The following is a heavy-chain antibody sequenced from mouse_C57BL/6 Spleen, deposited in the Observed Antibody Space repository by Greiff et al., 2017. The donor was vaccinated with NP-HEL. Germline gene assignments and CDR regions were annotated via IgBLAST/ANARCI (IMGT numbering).Heavy chain of an antibody. CDR2: IYPRSGNT. J-gene: IGHJ3*01. V-gene: IGHV1-81*01. D-gene: IGHD4-1*02. CDR3: SSLPNWDEEGAWFAY. Sequence: QVQLQQSGAALARPGASVKLSCKASGYTFTSYGISWVKQRTGQGLEWIGEIYPRSGNTYYNEKFKGKATLTADKSSSTAYMELRSLTSEDSAVXFCSSLPNWDEEGAWFAYWGQGTLVTVSA. CDR1: GYTFTSYG.